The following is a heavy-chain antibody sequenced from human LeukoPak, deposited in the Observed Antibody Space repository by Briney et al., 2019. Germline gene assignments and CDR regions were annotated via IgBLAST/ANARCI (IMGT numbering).Heavy chain of an antibody. CDR1: GFTFSSYG. CDR3: ARGLLRFLEWSDSPYFDY. CDR2: IWYDGSNK. J-gene: IGHJ4*02. D-gene: IGHD3-3*01. Sequence: GGSLRLSCAASGFTFSSYGMHWVRQAPGKGLEWVAVIWYDGSNKYYADSVKGRFTISRDNSKNTLYLRMNSLRAEDTAVYYCARGLLRFLEWSDSPYFDYWGQGNLVTVSS. V-gene: IGHV3-33*01.